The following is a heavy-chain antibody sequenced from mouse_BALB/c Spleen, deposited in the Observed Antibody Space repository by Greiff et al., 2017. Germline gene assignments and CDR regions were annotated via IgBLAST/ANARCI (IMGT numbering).Heavy chain of an antibody. CDR3: ARQFYYSFDY. J-gene: IGHJ2*01. CDR1: GFTFSSYT. Sequence: EVQVVESGGGLVQPGGSLKLSCAASGFTFSSYTMSWVRQTPEKRLEWVAYISNGGGSTYYPDTVKGRFTISRDNAKNTLYLQMSSLKSEDTAMYYCARQFYYSFDYWGQGTTLTVSS. V-gene: IGHV5-12-2*01. D-gene: IGHD1-1*01. CDR2: ISNGGGST.